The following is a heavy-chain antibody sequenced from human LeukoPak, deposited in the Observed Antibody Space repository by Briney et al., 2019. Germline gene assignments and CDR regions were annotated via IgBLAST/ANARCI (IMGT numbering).Heavy chain of an antibody. CDR1: GGSVSSGSYY. J-gene: IGHJ5*02. Sequence: SETLSLTCTVSGGSVSSGSYYWGWLRQPPGKGLEWIGYIYYSGSTNYNPSLKSRVTISVDTSKNQFSLKLSSVTAADTAVYYCAREMVRGFDPWGQGTLVTVSS. CDR2: IYYSGST. D-gene: IGHD3-10*01. CDR3: AREMVRGFDP. V-gene: IGHV4-61*01.